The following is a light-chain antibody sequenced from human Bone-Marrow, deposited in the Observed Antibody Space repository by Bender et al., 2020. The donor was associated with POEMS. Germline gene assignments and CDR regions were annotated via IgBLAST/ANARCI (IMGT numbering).Light chain of an antibody. CDR2: VNSDGSH. CDR1: SGHSSYG. V-gene: IGLV4-69*01. J-gene: IGLJ3*02. Sequence: QPALTQSPAASASLGASVKLTCTLTSGHSSYGIAWHQQQSEKGPRFLMKVNSDGSHSKGDGIPDRFSGSSSGAERYLTISSLQSEDEADYYCQTWGTGFWVFGGGTKLTVL. CDR3: QTWGTGFWV.